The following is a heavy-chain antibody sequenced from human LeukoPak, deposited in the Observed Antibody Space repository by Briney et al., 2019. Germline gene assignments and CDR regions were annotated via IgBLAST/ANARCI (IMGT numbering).Heavy chain of an antibody. V-gene: IGHV1-69*05. D-gene: IGHD3-22*01. J-gene: IGHJ4*02. CDR2: IIPIFGTA. CDR1: GGTFSSYA. Sequence: SVKVSCKASGGTFSSYAISWVRQAPGQGLEWMGRIIPIFGTANYAQKFQGRVTITTDESTSTAYMELSSLRSEDTAVYYCAREAYDSSGYYYQYYFDYWGQGTLVTVSS. CDR3: AREAYDSSGYYYQYYFDY.